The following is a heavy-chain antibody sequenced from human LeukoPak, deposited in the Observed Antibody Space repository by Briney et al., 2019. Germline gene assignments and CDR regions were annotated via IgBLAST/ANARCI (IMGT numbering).Heavy chain of an antibody. CDR2: INHSGST. Sequence: SETLSLTCAVYGGSFSGYYWSWIRQPPGKGLEWIGEINHSGSTNYNPSLKSRVTISVDTSKNQFSLKLSSVTAADTAVYYSASAAAGTDYWGQGTLVTVSS. V-gene: IGHV4-34*01. D-gene: IGHD6-13*01. J-gene: IGHJ4*02. CDR3: ASAAAGTDY. CDR1: GGSFSGYY.